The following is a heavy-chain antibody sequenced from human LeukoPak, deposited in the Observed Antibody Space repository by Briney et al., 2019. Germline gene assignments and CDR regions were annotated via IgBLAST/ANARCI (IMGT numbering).Heavy chain of an antibody. J-gene: IGHJ4*02. CDR2: IIPIFGTA. V-gene: IGHV1-69*13. CDR3: ARDRNDPARYYFDY. Sequence: SVKVSCKASGYTFTDYYMHWVRQAPGQGLEWMGGIIPIFGTANYAQKFQGRVTITADESTSTAYMELSSLRSEDTAVYYCARDRNDPARYYFDYWGQGTLVTVSS. D-gene: IGHD2-8*01. CDR1: GYTFTDYY.